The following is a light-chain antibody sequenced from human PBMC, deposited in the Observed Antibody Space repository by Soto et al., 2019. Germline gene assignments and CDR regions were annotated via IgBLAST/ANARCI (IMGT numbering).Light chain of an antibody. CDR2: GAS. Sequence: EIVLTQSPGTLSFSPGESATLSCRASQSVSSSYLAWYQQKPGQAPRLLIYGASSRATGIPDRFSGSGSGTDFTLTISRLEPEDFAVYYCHQYGSAPISFGGGTKVDIK. V-gene: IGKV3-20*01. CDR3: HQYGSAPIS. J-gene: IGKJ4*01. CDR1: QSVSSSY.